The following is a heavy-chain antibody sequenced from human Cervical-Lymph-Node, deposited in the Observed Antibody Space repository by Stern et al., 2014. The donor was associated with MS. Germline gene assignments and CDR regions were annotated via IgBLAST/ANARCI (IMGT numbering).Heavy chain of an antibody. CDR2: MNPNSGNQ. V-gene: IGHV1-8*01. CDR1: GYTFTNYN. Sequence: VQLVESGAEVKKPGASVKVSCKASGYTFTNYNIAWVRQATGQGLEWMGWMNPNSGNQSYAKRFQGRVTMTRDTSTSTAYMELSSLKAEDTAVYYCARVRFYGSGIYYALGDGMDVWGQGTTVTVSS. J-gene: IGHJ6*02. CDR3: ARVRFYGSGIYYALGDGMDV. D-gene: IGHD3-10*01.